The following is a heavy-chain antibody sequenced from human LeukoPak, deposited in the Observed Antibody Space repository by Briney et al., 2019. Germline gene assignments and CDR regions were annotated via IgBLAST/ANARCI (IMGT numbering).Heavy chain of an antibody. CDR3: ARDRGYCSGGSCYTYYFDY. CDR2: ISSSSSNI. D-gene: IGHD2-15*01. J-gene: IGHJ4*02. V-gene: IGHV3-48*02. Sequence: GGSLRLSCAASGFTFSSYSMNWVRQAPGKGLEGVSYISSSSSNIYYADSVKGRFTISRDNAKNSLYLQMNSLRDEDTAVYYCARDRGYCSGGSCYTYYFDYWGQGTLVTVSS. CDR1: GFTFSSYS.